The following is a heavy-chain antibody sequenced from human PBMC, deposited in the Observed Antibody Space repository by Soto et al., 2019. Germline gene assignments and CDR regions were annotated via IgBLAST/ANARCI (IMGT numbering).Heavy chain of an antibody. CDR1: GGSISSGDYY. V-gene: IGHV4-30-4*01. CDR3: ARDPGAYSSSTYYYYGLDV. Sequence: PSETLSLTCTVSGGSISSGDYYWSWIRQPPGKGLEWIGYIYYSGSTYYNPSLKSRVTISVDTSKNQFSLKLSSVTAADTAVYYCARDPGAYSSSTYYYYGLDVWGQGTTVTVSS. CDR2: IYYSGST. J-gene: IGHJ6*02. D-gene: IGHD6-6*01.